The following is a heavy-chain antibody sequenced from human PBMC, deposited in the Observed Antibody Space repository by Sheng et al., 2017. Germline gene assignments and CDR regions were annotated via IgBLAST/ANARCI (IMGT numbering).Heavy chain of an antibody. CDR2: INHSGST. CDR3: ARHPNRATIFGVVIMRMGFDP. Sequence: QVQLQQWGAGLLKPSETLSLTCAVYGGSFSGYYWSWIRQPPGKGLEWIGEINHSGSTNYNPSLKSRVTISVDTSKNQFSLKLSSVTAADTAVYYCARHPNRATIFGVVIMRMGFDPWGQGTLVTVSS. D-gene: IGHD3-3*01. J-gene: IGHJ5*02. V-gene: IGHV4-34*01. CDR1: GGSFSGYY.